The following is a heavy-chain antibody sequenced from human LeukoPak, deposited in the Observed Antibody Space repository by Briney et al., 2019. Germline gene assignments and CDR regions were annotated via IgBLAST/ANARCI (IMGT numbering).Heavy chain of an antibody. J-gene: IGHJ4*02. CDR2: VSGDGANT. CDR3: AKGRGYCTGGSCYSDY. V-gene: IGHV3-23*01. CDR1: GFTFSNYA. D-gene: IGHD2-15*01. Sequence: GGSLRLSCAASGFTFSNYAMSWVRQASGKGLDWVSTVSGDGANTYYADSVKGRFTISRDNSKSTVFLQMDSLRADDTAVCYCAKGRGYCTGGSCYSDYWGQGSLVTVSS.